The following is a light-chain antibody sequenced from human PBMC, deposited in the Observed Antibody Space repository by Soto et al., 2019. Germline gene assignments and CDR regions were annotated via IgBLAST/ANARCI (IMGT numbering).Light chain of an antibody. J-gene: IGLJ1*01. CDR2: ANT. V-gene: IGLV1-40*01. CDR3: KSYAGSNNYV. CDR1: SSNIGAGYD. Sequence: QSVLAQPPSVSGAPGQRVTISCTGSSSNIGAGYDVHWYQQLPGTAPKLLIYANTNRPSGVPDRFSGSKSGNTASLTVSGLQAADEADYFCKSYAGSNNYVFGSGTKVTV.